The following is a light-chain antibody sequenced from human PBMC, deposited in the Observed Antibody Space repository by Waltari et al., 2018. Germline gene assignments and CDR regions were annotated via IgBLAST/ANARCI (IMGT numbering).Light chain of an antibody. CDR1: QIVSNTY. V-gene: IGKV3-20*01. CDR2: DTS. J-gene: IGKJ2*01. CDR3: QQYDTSPYT. Sequence: EIVLTQSPGALSLSPGERASLSCRASQIVSNTYIAWYQQQPGQSPRLLIHDTSSRATGIPDRFSGSGSGTDFTLTINRLEPEDFAVYYCQQYDTSPYTFGQGTKLEIK.